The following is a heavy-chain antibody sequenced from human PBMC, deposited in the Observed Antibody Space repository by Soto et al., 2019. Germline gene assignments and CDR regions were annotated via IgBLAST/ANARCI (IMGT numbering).Heavy chain of an antibody. V-gene: IGHV1-18*01. D-gene: IGHD3-10*01. J-gene: IGHJ4*02. Sequence: QVQLVQSGAEVKKPGASVKVSCKASGYTFTSYGISWVRQAPGQGLEWMGWISAYNGNTNYAQKLQGRVTMTTDTSTSTAYMELRSLRYDDTAVYYCAIPVRSGSPPVGFDYWGQGTLVTVSS. CDR2: ISAYNGNT. CDR3: AIPVRSGSPPVGFDY. CDR1: GYTFTSYG.